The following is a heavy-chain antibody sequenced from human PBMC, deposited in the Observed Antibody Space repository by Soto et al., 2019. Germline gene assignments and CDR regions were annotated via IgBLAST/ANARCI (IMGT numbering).Heavy chain of an antibody. V-gene: IGHV1-18*01. J-gene: IGHJ4*02. CDR1: GYTFTSYG. Sequence: QVQLVQSGAEVKKPGASVKVSCKASGYTFTSYGISWVRQAPGQGLEWMGWISAYNGNTNYAQKLQGRVTMTTDTSTSPAYMELRRLSSDDTAVYYCARRPPYYDFWSGYYSHFDYWGQGTLVTVSS. CDR3: ARRPPYYDFWSGYYSHFDY. D-gene: IGHD3-3*01. CDR2: ISAYNGNT.